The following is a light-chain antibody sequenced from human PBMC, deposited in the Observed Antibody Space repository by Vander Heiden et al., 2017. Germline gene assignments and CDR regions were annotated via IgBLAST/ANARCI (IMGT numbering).Light chain of an antibody. Sequence: EIVLTQSPATLSLSPGERATLSCRASQSVSSSYLTWYQQKPGQAPRLLIYGASSRATAIPDSFSGSGSGTDFTLTISRLEPEDFAVYYCQHYGSSPLFTFGPGTKVDIK. CDR2: GAS. V-gene: IGKV3-20*01. CDR3: QHYGSSPLFT. CDR1: QSVSSSY. J-gene: IGKJ3*01.